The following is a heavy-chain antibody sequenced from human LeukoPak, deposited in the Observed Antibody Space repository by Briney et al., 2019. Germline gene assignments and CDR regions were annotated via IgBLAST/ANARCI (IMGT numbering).Heavy chain of an antibody. J-gene: IGHJ6*02. CDR3: ATSSSWAYYYYGMDV. CDR1: GFTVSSNY. CDR2: IYSGGST. Sequence: GGSLRLSCVASGFTVSSNYMSWVRQAPGKGLEWVSVIYSGGSTYYADSVKGRFTISRDNSKNTLYLQMNSLRAEDTAVYYCATSSSWAYYYYGMDVWGQGTTVTVSS. D-gene: IGHD6-13*01. V-gene: IGHV3-53*01.